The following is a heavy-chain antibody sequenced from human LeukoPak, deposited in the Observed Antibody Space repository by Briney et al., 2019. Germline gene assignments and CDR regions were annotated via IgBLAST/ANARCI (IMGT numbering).Heavy chain of an antibody. D-gene: IGHD2-2*01. V-gene: IGHV1-46*01. CDR1: GYAYTSYY. Sequence: ASVKVSCTASGYAYTSYYMHWVGQAPGQGLEWMGLITPSGGSTSYAQKFQGRVTMTRDTSTTTVYLELSSPRSEDTAVYYCARETAAAIPFDYWGQGTLVTVSS. CDR3: ARETAAAIPFDY. J-gene: IGHJ4*02. CDR2: ITPSGGST.